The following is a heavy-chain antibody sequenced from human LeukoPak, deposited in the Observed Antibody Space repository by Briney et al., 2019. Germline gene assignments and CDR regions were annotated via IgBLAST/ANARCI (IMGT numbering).Heavy chain of an antibody. D-gene: IGHD3-3*01. Sequence: SSETLSLTCTVSGGSIRTYYWSWTRQPAGKGLEWIGRIYSTGSTTYNPSLESRVTMSVDTSRNQLSLKLSSVTAADTAVYYCAKNMPSYDFWSGYSHYYYYMDVWGKGTTVTVSS. CDR2: IYSTGST. CDR1: GGSIRTYY. J-gene: IGHJ6*03. V-gene: IGHV4-4*07. CDR3: AKNMPSYDFWSGYSHYYYYMDV.